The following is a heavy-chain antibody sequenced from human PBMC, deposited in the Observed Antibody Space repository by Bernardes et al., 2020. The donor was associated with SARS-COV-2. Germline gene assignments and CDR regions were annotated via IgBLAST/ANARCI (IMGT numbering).Heavy chain of an antibody. Sequence: ASVKVSCKASGYTSTSYGISRVRQAPGQGLEWMGWISAYNGNKNYVQKFQGRVTMTTDTSTSTAYMELRSLRSDDTAVYYCARGPWEYRSSSSYYYGMDVWGQGTTVTVSS. J-gene: IGHJ6*02. V-gene: IGHV1-18*01. D-gene: IGHD6-6*01. CDR3: ARGPWEYRSSSSYYYGMDV. CDR1: GYTSTSYG. CDR2: ISAYNGNK.